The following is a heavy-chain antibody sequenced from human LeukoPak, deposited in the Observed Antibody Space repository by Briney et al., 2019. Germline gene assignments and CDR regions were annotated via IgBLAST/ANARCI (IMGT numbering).Heavy chain of an antibody. D-gene: IGHD6-13*01. CDR3: ATQRRGYSSSWYGVRAAFDI. V-gene: IGHV1-46*01. J-gene: IGHJ3*02. CDR2: INPSGGST. CDR1: GYTFTSYY. Sequence: ASVKVSRKASGYTFTSYYMHWVRQAPGQGLEWMGIINPSGGSTSYAQKFQGRVTMTRDTSTSTVYMELSSLRSEDTAVYYCATQRRGYSSSWYGVRAAFDIWGQGTMVTVSS.